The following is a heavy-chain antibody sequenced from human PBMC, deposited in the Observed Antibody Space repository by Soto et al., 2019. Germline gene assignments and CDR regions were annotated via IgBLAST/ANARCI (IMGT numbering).Heavy chain of an antibody. CDR3: ARVSSP. CDR2: IYYSGTT. J-gene: IGHJ5*02. V-gene: IGHV4-59*11. Sequence: PSETLSLTCTVSGGSISNHYWTWIRQPPGKGLEWIGYIYYSGTTNYNPSLKSRVTISVDTSKNQFSLKLSSVTAADTAVYYCARVSSPWGQGTLVTVSS. CDR1: GGSISNHY.